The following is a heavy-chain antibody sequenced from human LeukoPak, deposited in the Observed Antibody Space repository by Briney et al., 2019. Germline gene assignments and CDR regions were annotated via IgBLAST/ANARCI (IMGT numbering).Heavy chain of an antibody. CDR2: VYYSGST. V-gene: IGHV4-59*08. Sequence: SETLSLTCTVSGGSISSYYWSWIRQLPGKGLEWIGYVYYSGSTNYNPSLKSRVTISVDTSKNQFSLKLSSVTAADTAVYYCARSVMVEGAYYYYYGMDVWGQGTTVTVSS. D-gene: IGHD2-21*01. J-gene: IGHJ6*02. CDR3: ARSVMVEGAYYYYYGMDV. CDR1: GGSISSYY.